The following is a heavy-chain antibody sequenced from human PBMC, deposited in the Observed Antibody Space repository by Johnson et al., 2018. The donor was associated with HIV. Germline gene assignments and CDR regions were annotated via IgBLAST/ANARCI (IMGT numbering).Heavy chain of an antibody. CDR2: ISYDGRGGTM. J-gene: IGHJ3*02. CDR1: GFTFSSYA. CDR3: ATVWRNEGRHSFDT. Sequence: QMQLVESGGGVVQPGRSLRLSCAASGFTFSSYAMHWVRPAPGKGLEWVAVISYDGRGGTMYSADSVKGRFTISRNNANNSLHLHMNNLRAEYPAVYFCATVWRNEGRHSFDTWGQGTVVTISS. D-gene: IGHD1-1*01. V-gene: IGHV3-30*14.